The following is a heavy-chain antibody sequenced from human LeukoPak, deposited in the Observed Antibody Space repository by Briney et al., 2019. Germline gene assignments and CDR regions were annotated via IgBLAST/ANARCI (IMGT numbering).Heavy chain of an antibody. CDR2: ISPYSGTT. D-gene: IGHD1-1*01. CDR1: GYTFTNYD. V-gene: IGHV1-8*01. Sequence: ASVNVSCTASGYTFTNYDINWGPQASGQGLEWLGWISPYSGTTGSAQKFQGRVTMTRNSSVSTAYLEMSRLTSEDTAVYYCARALDTTVLLGAYWGQGTPVTVSS. CDR3: ARALDTTVLLGAY. J-gene: IGHJ4*02.